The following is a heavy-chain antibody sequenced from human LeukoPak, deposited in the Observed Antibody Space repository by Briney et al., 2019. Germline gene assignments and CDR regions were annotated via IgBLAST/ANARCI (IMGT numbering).Heavy chain of an antibody. Sequence: PSGTLSLTCTVSGDSISNRRYYWGWIRQPPGKGMEWIGSTSYGGSTYYNPSLQSRVTISVDTSKNQFSLKLSSVTAADTAVYYCARRGLLAVAGTGPNFDYWGQGTLVTVSS. CDR3: ARRGLLAVAGTGPNFDY. J-gene: IGHJ4*02. CDR2: TSYGGST. CDR1: GDSISNRRYY. V-gene: IGHV4-39*01. D-gene: IGHD6-19*01.